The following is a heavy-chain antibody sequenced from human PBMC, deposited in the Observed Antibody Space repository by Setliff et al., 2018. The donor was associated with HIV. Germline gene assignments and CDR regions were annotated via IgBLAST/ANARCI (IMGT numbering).Heavy chain of an antibody. V-gene: IGHV4-4*07. J-gene: IGHJ4*02. CDR1: GDSLSGYY. CDR3: VRDRRRSYHFDY. CDR2: IYANGNT. Sequence: NPSETLSLTCTVSGDSLSGYYCSWIRQSAGKGLQWIGRIYANGNTRYNPSLKSRVTISIDTSKRQFSLNLISVTAADTAVYYCVRDRRRSYHFDYWGQGTLVTVSS. D-gene: IGHD2-2*01.